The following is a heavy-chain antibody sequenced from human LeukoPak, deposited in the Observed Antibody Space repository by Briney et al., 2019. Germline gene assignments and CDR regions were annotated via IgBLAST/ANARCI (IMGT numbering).Heavy chain of an antibody. D-gene: IGHD6-6*01. J-gene: IGHJ4*02. V-gene: IGHV3-21*01. CDR1: GFTFSSYT. Sequence: PGGTLRLSCAASGFTFSSYTMNWVRQTPGKGLEWVSSISSSGTYTHYADSVKGRFTISRDDAKNSLYLQMNSLRAEDTAVFYCARDQIIAARPYYFDYWGQGTLVTVSS. CDR3: ARDQIIAARPYYFDY. CDR2: ISSSGTYT.